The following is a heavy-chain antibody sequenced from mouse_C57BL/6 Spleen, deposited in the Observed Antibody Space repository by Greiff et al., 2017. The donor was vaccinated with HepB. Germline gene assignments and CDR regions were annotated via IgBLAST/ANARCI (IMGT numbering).Heavy chain of an antibody. CDR1: GYAFSSYW. CDR2: IYPGDGDT. CDR3: ARGWSKTLWYFDV. Sequence: QVQLQQSGAELVKPGASVKISCKASGYAFSSYWMNWVKQRPGKGLEWIGQIYPGDGDTNYNGKFKGKATLTADKSSRTAYMQLSSLTSEDSAVYFCARGWSKTLWYFDVWGTGTTVTVSS. V-gene: IGHV1-80*01. J-gene: IGHJ1*03. D-gene: IGHD1-1*02.